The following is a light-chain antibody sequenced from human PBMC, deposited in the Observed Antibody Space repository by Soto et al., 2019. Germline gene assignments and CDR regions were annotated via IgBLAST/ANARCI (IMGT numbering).Light chain of an antibody. J-gene: IGKJ5*01. CDR3: QQYNHWRSIS. V-gene: IGKV3-15*01. Sequence: EILMTQSPATVSVSPGERATLSCRASQSVSRRLAWYQHKPGQAPRLLIYDTSTRAADVPARLSGSGSGTDFTLTISSLQSEDFAVYYCQQYNHWRSISFGQGTRLEIK. CDR1: QSVSRR. CDR2: DTS.